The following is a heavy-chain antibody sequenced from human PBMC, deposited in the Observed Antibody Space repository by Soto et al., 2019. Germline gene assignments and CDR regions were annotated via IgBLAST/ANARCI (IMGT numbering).Heavy chain of an antibody. J-gene: IGHJ6*03. CDR1: GGTFSSYT. Sequence: ASVKVSCKASGGTFSSYTISWVRQAPGQGLKWMGRIIPILGIANYAQKFQGRVRITADKSTSTAYMELSSLRSEDTAVYYCAREVEGTYYYYMDVWGKGTTVTVSS. CDR3: AREVEGTYYYYMDV. V-gene: IGHV1-69*04. D-gene: IGHD1-1*01. CDR2: IIPILGIA.